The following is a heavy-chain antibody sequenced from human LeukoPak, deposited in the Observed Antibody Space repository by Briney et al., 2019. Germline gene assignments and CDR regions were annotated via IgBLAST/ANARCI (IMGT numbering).Heavy chain of an antibody. CDR1: GFTFDDYA. CDR2: ISWNGGRT. J-gene: IGHJ6*04. Sequence: GGSLRLSCEASGFTFDDYAMSWVRHAPGKGLEWVSGISWNGGRTGYADSVKGRFTISRDNAKNSVYLQMNSLRAEDTAVYYCAELGITMIGGVWGKGTTVTISS. V-gene: IGHV3-20*04. CDR3: AELGITMIGGV. D-gene: IGHD3-10*02.